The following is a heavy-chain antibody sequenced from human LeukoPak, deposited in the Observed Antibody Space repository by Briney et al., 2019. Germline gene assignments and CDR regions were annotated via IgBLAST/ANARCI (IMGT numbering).Heavy chain of an antibody. V-gene: IGHV3-23*01. CDR2: FSGSGGST. CDR3: AKTTVTTLANYYGMDV. Sequence: GGSLRLSCAASGFTFSSYAMSWVRQAPGKGLEWVSAFSGSGGSTYYADSVKGRFTISRDNSKNTLYLQMNSLRAEDTAVYYCAKTTVTTLANYYGMDVWGQGTTVTVSS. J-gene: IGHJ6*02. CDR1: GFTFSSYA. D-gene: IGHD4-17*01.